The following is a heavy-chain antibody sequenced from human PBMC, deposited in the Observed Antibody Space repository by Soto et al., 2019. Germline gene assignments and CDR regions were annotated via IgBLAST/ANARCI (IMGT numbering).Heavy chain of an antibody. CDR3: VRRPSSKVRFLEGGTKSLDV. CDR1: GFTFSSYW. V-gene: IGHV3-74*01. Sequence: PGGSLRLSCAVSGFTFSSYWMHWVRQAPGKGLVWVSRINSDGSSTSYADSVKGRFTISRDNAKNTLYLQMNSLRAEDTAVYYCVRRPSSKVRFLEGGTKSLDVSVQEAMLTFSS. CDR2: INSDGSST. D-gene: IGHD3-3*01. J-gene: IGHJ6*02.